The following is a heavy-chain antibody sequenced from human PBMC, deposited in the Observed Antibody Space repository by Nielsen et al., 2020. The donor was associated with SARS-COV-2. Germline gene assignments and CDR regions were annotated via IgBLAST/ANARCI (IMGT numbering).Heavy chain of an antibody. CDR3: AKDSHYYDSSGYNY. CDR1: GFTFEDYA. CDR2: ISWSSGSI. Sequence: SLKISCAASGFTFEDYAMHWVRQAPGKGLEWVSGISWSSGSIGYADSVKGRFTISRDNAKNSLYLQMNSLRAEDTALYFCAKDSHYYDSSGYNYWGQGTLVTVSS. V-gene: IGHV3-9*01. J-gene: IGHJ4*02. D-gene: IGHD3-22*01.